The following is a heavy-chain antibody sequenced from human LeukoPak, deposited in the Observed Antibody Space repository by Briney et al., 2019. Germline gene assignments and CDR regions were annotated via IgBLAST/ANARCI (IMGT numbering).Heavy chain of an antibody. J-gene: IGHJ4*02. Sequence: ASVTVSCKAPGGTFTDYSISWVRQAPGQGLEWMGWISYTGNTKYAPKVQGRVTMTTDTSTSTAYMELRSLSSDDTAVYYCARDDLYSGYDYDFWGQGTLVTVSS. V-gene: IGHV1-18*01. D-gene: IGHD5-12*01. CDR1: GGTFTDYS. CDR2: ISYTGNT. CDR3: ARDDLYSGYDYDF.